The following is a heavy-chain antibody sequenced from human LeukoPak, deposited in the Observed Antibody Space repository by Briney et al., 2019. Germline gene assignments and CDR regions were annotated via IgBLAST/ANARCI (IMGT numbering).Heavy chain of an antibody. J-gene: IGHJ4*02. Sequence: GGSLRLSCAASGFTFSSYGMHWVRQAPGKGLEWVAVISYDGSNKYYADSVKGRFTISRDNSKNTLYLQMNSLRAEDTAVYYCARETTTNFWSGYYISPLDYWGQGTLVTVSS. CDR3: ARETTTNFWSGYYISPLDY. D-gene: IGHD3-3*01. V-gene: IGHV3-30*03. CDR1: GFTFSSYG. CDR2: ISYDGSNK.